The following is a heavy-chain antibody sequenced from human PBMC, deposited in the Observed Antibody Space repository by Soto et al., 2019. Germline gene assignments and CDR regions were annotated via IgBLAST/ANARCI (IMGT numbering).Heavy chain of an antibody. J-gene: IGHJ6*02. CDR3: TNWGMDV. Sequence: SQTLSLTCAISVDSVSSNNAAWNWIRLSPSRGLEWLGRTYYRSKWYNDYAVSVKSRIPINSDTSKNQCYLQLDSVTPEDTAVYYCTNWGMDVCGQGTTVTV. CDR1: VDSVSSNNAA. CDR2: TYYRSKWYN. V-gene: IGHV6-1*01.